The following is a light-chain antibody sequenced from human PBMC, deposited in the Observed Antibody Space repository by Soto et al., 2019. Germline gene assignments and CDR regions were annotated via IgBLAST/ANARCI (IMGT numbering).Light chain of an antibody. Sequence: DIQMTQSPSSLSASVGDRVTITCRASQTIAMYVNWFQQKPGKALKPLIYTTSSLQSGVPPRFSGSGSETDFTLTISRLQPEDFATYFCQQSHIAPYTFGQGTNL. CDR3: QQSHIAPYT. V-gene: IGKV1-39*01. CDR2: TTS. J-gene: IGKJ2*01. CDR1: QTIAMY.